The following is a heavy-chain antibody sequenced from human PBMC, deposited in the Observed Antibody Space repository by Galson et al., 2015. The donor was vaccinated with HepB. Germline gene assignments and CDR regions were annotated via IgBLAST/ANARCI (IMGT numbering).Heavy chain of an antibody. D-gene: IGHD3-22*01. CDR2: IYRDGAK. CDR3: SRDPVDYYDTGND. V-gene: IGHV3-66*01. Sequence: SLRLSCADSGLTVSSNYMSWVRQAPGKGLEWVSVIYRDGAKYYADSAKGRFTISRDNSKNTLYLQMNSLRAEDTAVYYCSRDPVDYYDTGNDWGQGTLVTVSS. CDR1: GLTVSSNY. J-gene: IGHJ4*02.